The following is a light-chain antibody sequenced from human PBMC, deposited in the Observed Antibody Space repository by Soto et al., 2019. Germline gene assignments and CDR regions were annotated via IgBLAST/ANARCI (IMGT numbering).Light chain of an antibody. CDR3: SSYTSSNTPFV. Sequence: QSALTQPASVSGSPGQSITISCTGTTSDVGGYSYVSWYQQRPGKAPKLMIYEVSNRPSGVSHRFSGSKSGNTAFLTISGLQAEDEGDYYCSSYTSSNTPFVFGTGTKLTVL. J-gene: IGLJ1*01. CDR1: TSDVGGYSY. V-gene: IGLV2-14*01. CDR2: EVS.